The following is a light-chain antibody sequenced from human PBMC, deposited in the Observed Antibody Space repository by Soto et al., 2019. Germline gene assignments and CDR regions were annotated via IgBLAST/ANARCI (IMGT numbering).Light chain of an antibody. CDR3: QQYYSSPRYT. V-gene: IGKV4-1*01. Sequence: DIVMTQSPDSLAVSLGERATINCKSSQSVLYSSNNKNYLAWYQQKPGQPPKLLIYWASTRESGVTDRFSGSGSGTDFTLTISSLQADDVAVYYCQQYYSSPRYTFGQGTKLEIK. CDR1: QSVLYSSNNKNY. J-gene: IGKJ2*01. CDR2: WAS.